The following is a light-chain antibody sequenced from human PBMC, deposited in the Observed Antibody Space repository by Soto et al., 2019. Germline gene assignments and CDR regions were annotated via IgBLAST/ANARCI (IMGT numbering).Light chain of an antibody. CDR2: DNN. CDR1: NSNIGNNY. CDR3: GTWDSSLSAGV. V-gene: IGLV1-51*01. Sequence: QSVLTQPPSVSATPGQTVTISCSGSNSNIGNNYVSWYQQLPGTAPKLLICDNNKRPSEIPDRFSGSKSGPSATLGITGLQTGDEADYYCGTWDSSLSAGVFGTGTKVTVL. J-gene: IGLJ1*01.